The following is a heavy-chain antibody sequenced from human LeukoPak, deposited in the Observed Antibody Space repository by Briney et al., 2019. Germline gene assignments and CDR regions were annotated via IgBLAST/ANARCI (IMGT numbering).Heavy chain of an antibody. D-gene: IGHD3-10*02. CDR3: AELGITMIGGV. J-gene: IGHJ6*04. CDR2: ISHDGISE. V-gene: IGHV3-30*04. Sequence: PGGSLRLSCAASGFTFNTYALHWLRQAPGKGLEWVAVISHDGISEHYADSLKGRFTISRDNAKNSLYLQMNSLRAEDTAVYYCAELGITMIGGVWGKGTTVTISS. CDR1: GFTFNTYA.